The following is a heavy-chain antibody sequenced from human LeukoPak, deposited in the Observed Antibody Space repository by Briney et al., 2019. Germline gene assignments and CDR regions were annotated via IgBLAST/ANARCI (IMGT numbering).Heavy chain of an antibody. Sequence: ASVKVSCKASGYTFTSYAMHWVRQAPGQRLEWMGWINAGNGNTKYPQKFQGRVTITRDTSASTAYMELSSLRSDDTAVYYCARGDYYGSGTYKGDFWGQGTLVTVSS. D-gene: IGHD3-10*01. V-gene: IGHV1-3*01. J-gene: IGHJ4*02. CDR3: ARGDYYGSGTYKGDF. CDR2: INAGNGNT. CDR1: GYTFTSYA.